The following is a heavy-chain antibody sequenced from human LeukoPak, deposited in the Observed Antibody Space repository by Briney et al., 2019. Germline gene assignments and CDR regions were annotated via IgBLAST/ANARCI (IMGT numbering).Heavy chain of an antibody. D-gene: IGHD3-10*01. J-gene: IGHJ4*02. Sequence: GGSLRLSCAASGFTFSSYWMTWVRQAPGKGLEWVAFIRFDGTNKYYADSVKGRFTISRDTSKNTLYLQMNSLRAEDTAVYYCANNYASGSYYNFDYWGQGSLVTVSS. V-gene: IGHV3-30*02. CDR3: ANNYASGSYYNFDY. CDR1: GFTFSSYW. CDR2: IRFDGTNK.